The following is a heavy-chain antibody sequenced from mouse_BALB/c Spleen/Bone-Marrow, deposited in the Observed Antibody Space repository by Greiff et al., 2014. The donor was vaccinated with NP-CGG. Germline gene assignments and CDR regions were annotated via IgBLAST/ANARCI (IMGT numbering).Heavy chain of an antibody. Sequence: EVQLVESGAELVKPGASVKLSCTASGLNIKDTYMHWVKQRPEQGLEWIGRIDPANGNTKYDPKFQGKATITADTSSNTAYLQLSSLTSEDTAVYYCASYYYGSSSFAYWGQGTLVTVSA. CDR3: ASYYYGSSSFAY. J-gene: IGHJ3*01. V-gene: IGHV14-3*02. CDR2: IDPANGNT. D-gene: IGHD1-1*01. CDR1: GLNIKDTY.